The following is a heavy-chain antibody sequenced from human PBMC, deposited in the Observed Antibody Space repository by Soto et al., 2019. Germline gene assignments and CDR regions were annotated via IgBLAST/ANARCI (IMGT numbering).Heavy chain of an antibody. Sequence: EVQLFESGGGLVEPGASLRLSCAASGFIFKDFAMSWVRQAPGKGLEWVSTITTSDDITYSADSVRGRFTLSRDNSANTLFLQMSSLRGDDTATYYCTKGDSSGYFDPSSGYSTPDHWGQGTLVTVSS. V-gene: IGHV3-23*01. D-gene: IGHD3-3*01. CDR3: TKGDSSGYFDPSSGYSTPDH. CDR1: GFIFKDFA. CDR2: ITTSDDIT. J-gene: IGHJ5*02.